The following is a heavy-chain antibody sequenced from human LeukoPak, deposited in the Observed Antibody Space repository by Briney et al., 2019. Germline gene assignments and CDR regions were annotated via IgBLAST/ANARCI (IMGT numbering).Heavy chain of an antibody. D-gene: IGHD2-15*01. CDR1: GFTFSNYW. Sequence: GGSLRLSCAASGFTFSNYWMAWVRQAPAKGLEWVANIKQDGSEKYYMDSVKGRFTISRDNAKNSLFLEMNSLRAEDTAVYYCARDPRSAGRYNWFDPWGQGTLVTVSS. V-gene: IGHV3-7*03. CDR3: ARDPRSAGRYNWFDP. CDR2: IKQDGSEK. J-gene: IGHJ5*02.